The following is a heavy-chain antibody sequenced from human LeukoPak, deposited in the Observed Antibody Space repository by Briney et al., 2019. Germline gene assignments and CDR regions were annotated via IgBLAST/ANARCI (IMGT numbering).Heavy chain of an antibody. Sequence: SETLSLTCAVSGHSIINSYYWGWIRQSPGKGLEWIASIYHSGATYYNPSLKSRVTISLDTSRNQFSLKLKSVTAADTAVYYCAMGLRGVYFDYWGQGTLVTVSS. D-gene: IGHD3-10*01. V-gene: IGHV4-38-2*01. J-gene: IGHJ4*02. CDR2: IYHSGAT. CDR3: AMGLRGVYFDY. CDR1: GHSIINSYY.